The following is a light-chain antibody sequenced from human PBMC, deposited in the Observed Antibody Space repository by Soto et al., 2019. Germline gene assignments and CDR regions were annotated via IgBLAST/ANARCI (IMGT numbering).Light chain of an antibody. V-gene: IGKV1-12*01. CDR1: QDSGGR. Sequence: DIQMTQSPSSVSASVGDRTTITCRASQDSGGRFYWFQQKPGKAPHYLIQAASILQSGVPSRFSGSGSGTEFIITINNLQPEDFASYFCLQVYSFPRTFGIVTKVDIK. CDR2: AAS. J-gene: IGKJ1*01. CDR3: LQVYSFPRT.